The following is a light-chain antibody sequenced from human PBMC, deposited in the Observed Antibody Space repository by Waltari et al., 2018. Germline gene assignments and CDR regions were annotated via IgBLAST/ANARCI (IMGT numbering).Light chain of an antibody. CDR3: SSYTSSSSSHVL. V-gene: IGLV2-14*01. CDR1: SSDVGSYNY. J-gene: IGLJ2*01. Sequence: QSALTQPASVSGSPGQSITISCTGTSSDVGSYNYVSWSQQHPSKAPKLMIYEVSNRPAGVTNRFSGSRSGHTASLTISGLQAEDEADYYCSSYTSSSSSHVLFGGGTKLTVL. CDR2: EVS.